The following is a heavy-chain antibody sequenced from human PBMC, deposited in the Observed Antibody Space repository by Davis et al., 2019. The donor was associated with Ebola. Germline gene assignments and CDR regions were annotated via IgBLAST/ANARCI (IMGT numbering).Heavy chain of an antibody. Sequence: GESLKISCAASGFTFSDYYMSWIRQAPGKGLEWVSVIYSGGSTYYADSVKGRFTISRDNSKNTLYLQMNSLRAEDTAVYYCARVARAAGYSSGWYFDYWGQGTLVTVSS. D-gene: IGHD6-19*01. CDR2: IYSGGST. J-gene: IGHJ4*02. CDR1: GFTFSDYY. V-gene: IGHV3-53*01. CDR3: ARVARAAGYSSGWYFDY.